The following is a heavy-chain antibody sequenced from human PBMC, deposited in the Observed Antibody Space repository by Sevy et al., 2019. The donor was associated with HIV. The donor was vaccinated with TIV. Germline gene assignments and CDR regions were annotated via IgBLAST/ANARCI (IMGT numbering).Heavy chain of an antibody. Sequence: SETLSLTCAVYGGSFSGYYWSWIRQPPGKGLEWIGEINHSGSTNYNPSLKSRVTISVDTSQNQFSLKLSSVTAADTAVYYCARGWFGEFRFDYWGQGTLVTVSS. D-gene: IGHD3-10*01. J-gene: IGHJ4*02. CDR3: ARGWFGEFRFDY. CDR2: INHSGST. CDR1: GGSFSGYY. V-gene: IGHV4-34*01.